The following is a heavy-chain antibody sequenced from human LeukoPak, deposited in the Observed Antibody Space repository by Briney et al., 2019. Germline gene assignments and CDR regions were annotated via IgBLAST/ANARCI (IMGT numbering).Heavy chain of an antibody. J-gene: IGHJ4*02. CDR1: GGSISSYY. CDR2: IYYSGST. V-gene: IGHV4-59*01. CDR3: AATITIFGVVTGPLVFDY. Sequence: SETLSLTCTVSGGSISSYYWGWIRQPPGKGLEWIGYIYYSGSTNYNPSLKSRVTISVDTSKNQFSLKLSSVTAADTAVYYCAATITIFGVVTGPLVFDYWGQGTLVTVSS. D-gene: IGHD3-3*01.